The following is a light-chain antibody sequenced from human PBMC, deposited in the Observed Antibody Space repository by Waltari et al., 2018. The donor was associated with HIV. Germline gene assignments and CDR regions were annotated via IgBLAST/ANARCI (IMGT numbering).Light chain of an antibody. Sequence: EIVLTQSPATLSLSPGERATLSCRASQRGGNALVLYQHKPSQSPRLLIFDASAMPTDIPTRFSVSGSGSDFPLTISSLESEYFAFSDYQQLSNCPLLTFGVGTKVEIK. CDR1: QRGGNA. CDR3: QQLSNCPLLT. CDR2: DAS. V-gene: IGKV3-11*01. J-gene: IGKJ4*01.